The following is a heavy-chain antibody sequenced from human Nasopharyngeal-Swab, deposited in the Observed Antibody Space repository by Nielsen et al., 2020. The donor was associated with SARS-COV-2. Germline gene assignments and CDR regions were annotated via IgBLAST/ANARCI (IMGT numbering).Heavy chain of an antibody. Sequence: GGSLRLSCAASGFTFSAHYMDWVRQAPGKGLDWFGRSRNKANSYTTEYAASVKGRFTISRDDSKNSLYLQMSSLRTEDTALYYCARDLSSIWTSGLGVWGQGTTVIVSS. CDR1: GFTFSAHY. J-gene: IGHJ6*02. V-gene: IGHV3-72*01. D-gene: IGHD6-13*01. CDR2: SRNKANSYTT. CDR3: ARDLSSIWTSGLGV.